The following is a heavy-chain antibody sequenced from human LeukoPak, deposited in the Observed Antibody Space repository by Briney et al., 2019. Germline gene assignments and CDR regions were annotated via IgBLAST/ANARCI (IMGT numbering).Heavy chain of an antibody. J-gene: IGHJ4*02. CDR2: INPSGGST. CDR3: ARGAYSYAQDF. V-gene: IGHV1-46*01. Sequence: ASVKVSCMSSGYTFTHYYIHWGRQAPGQELEWMRIINPSGGSTNYAQTFQGRLSITRDTSTSKVYMELSSLRSEDTAVYYCARGAYSYAQDFWGQGTLVTVSS. D-gene: IGHD5-18*01. CDR1: GYTFTHYY.